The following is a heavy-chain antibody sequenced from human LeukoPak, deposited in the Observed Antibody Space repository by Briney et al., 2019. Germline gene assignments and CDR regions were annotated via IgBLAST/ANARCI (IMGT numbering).Heavy chain of an antibody. CDR1: EFSVGSNY. V-gene: IGHV3-66*01. J-gene: IGHJ4*02. Sequence: GGSLRLSCAASEFSVGSNYMTWVRQAPGKGLEWVSLIYSGGSTYYADSVKGRFTISRDNSKNTLYLQMNSLRAEDTAVHYCARVLTNYYDSSGFFDYWGQGTLVTVSS. D-gene: IGHD3-22*01. CDR2: IYSGGST. CDR3: ARVLTNYYDSSGFFDY.